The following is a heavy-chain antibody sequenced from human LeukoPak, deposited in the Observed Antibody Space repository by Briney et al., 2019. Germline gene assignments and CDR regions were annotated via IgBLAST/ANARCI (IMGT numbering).Heavy chain of an antibody. Sequence: GGSLRLSCAASGFTFSSYEMNWVRQAPGKGLEWVSYISSSGSTIYYADSVKGRFTISRDNAKNSLFLQMNSLRAEDTAVYYCARGLEVLRSPDAFDIWGQGTMVTVSS. CDR1: GFTFSSYE. D-gene: IGHD2/OR15-2a*01. J-gene: IGHJ3*02. CDR3: ARGLEVLRSPDAFDI. CDR2: ISSSGSTI. V-gene: IGHV3-48*03.